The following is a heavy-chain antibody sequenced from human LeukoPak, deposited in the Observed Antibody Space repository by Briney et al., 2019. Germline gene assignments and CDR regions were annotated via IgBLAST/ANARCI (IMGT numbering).Heavy chain of an antibody. J-gene: IGHJ3*02. CDR1: GFTFSSYA. Sequence: PGGSLRLSCAASGFTFSSYAMHWVRQAPGKGLEWVAVISYDGSNKYYADSVKGRFTISRDNSKNTLYLQMNSLRAEDTAVYYCARPADSSGYYPTSAFDIWGQGTMVTVSS. CDR2: ISYDGSNK. D-gene: IGHD3-22*01. V-gene: IGHV3-30*04. CDR3: ARPADSSGYYPTSAFDI.